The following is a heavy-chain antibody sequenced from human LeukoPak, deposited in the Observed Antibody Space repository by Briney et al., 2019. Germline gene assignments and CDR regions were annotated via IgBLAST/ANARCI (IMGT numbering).Heavy chain of an antibody. CDR3: ARDEDDFQYYYYYMDV. V-gene: IGHV3-74*01. J-gene: IGHJ6*03. CDR1: GFTFSSYW. CDR2: INTDGSST. Sequence: PGGSLRLSCAASGFTFSSYWMHWVRQAPGKGLVWVSRINTDGSSTSYADSVKGRFTISRDNAKNTLYLQMNSLRAEDTAVYYCARDEDDFQYYYYYMDVWGKGTTVTVSS. D-gene: IGHD3-3*01.